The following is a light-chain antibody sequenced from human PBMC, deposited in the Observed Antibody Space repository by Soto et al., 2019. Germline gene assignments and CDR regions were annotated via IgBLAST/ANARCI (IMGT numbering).Light chain of an antibody. CDR3: AAWDDSLNGVL. V-gene: IGLV1-36*01. Sequence: QSVLTQPPSVSEAPRQRVTSSCSGSSSKIGKNAVNWYQQLPGKAPKLLIYYDDLLPSGVSDRFSGSESGTSASLAISGLQSEDEADYYCAAWDDSLNGVLFGGGTKVTVL. J-gene: IGLJ2*01. CDR1: SSKIGKNA. CDR2: YDD.